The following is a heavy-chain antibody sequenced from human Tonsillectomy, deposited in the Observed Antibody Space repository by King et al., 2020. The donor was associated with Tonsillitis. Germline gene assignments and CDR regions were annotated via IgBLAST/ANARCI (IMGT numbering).Heavy chain of an antibody. J-gene: IGHJ6*02. CDR2: ISFDGSNK. V-gene: IGHV3-30-3*01. CDR1: GFTFSSYA. Sequence: VQLVESGGGVVQPGRSLRLSCAASGFTFSSYAMHWVRQAPGKGLAWVADISFDGSNKFYADSVKVRFTLSRDNSKNTLYLQMNSLRAEDTAVYYCARRDGALDYYYYGLDVWGQGTTVTVSS. D-gene: IGHD4-17*01. CDR3: ARRDGALDYYYYGLDV.